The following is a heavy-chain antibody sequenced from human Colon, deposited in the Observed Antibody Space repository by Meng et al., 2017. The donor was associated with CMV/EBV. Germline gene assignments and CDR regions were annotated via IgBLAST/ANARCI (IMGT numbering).Heavy chain of an antibody. CDR1: GGSIGTYY. V-gene: IGHV4-59*01. CDR2: IYYSGHT. CDR3: ARGLNGGFDSTGYFFGFDS. J-gene: IGHJ4*02. D-gene: IGHD3-22*01. Sequence: SETLSLTCTVSGGSIGTYYWGWIRQSPGKGLEWIGFIYYSGHTNYNPSLKSRVTISLDTPNNQFSLKLTSVTAGDTAFYYCARGLNGGFDSTGYFFGFDSWGQGTLVTVSS.